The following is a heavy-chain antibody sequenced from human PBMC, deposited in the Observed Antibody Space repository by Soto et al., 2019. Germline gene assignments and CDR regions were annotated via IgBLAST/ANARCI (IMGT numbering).Heavy chain of an antibody. Sequence: ESGGGLVQPGGSLRLSCAASGFTFSSYSMNWVRQAPGKGLEWVSYISSSSSTLYYADSVKGRFTITRDNAKNSLYLHMKILVAKDTAVYLCARAGGALSWFDPWGQGTLVTVSS. CDR2: ISSSSSTL. D-gene: IGHD4-17*01. J-gene: IGHJ5*02. CDR1: GFTFSSYS. CDR3: ARAGGALSWFDP. V-gene: IGHV3-48*01.